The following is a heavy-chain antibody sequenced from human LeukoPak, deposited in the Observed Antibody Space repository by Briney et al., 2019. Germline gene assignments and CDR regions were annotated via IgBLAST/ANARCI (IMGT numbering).Heavy chain of an antibody. CDR1: GGSISSGDYY. D-gene: IGHD7-27*01. J-gene: IGHJ4*02. CDR3: ARQRWELGISDY. V-gene: IGHV4-30-4*01. CDR2: IYYSGST. Sequence: SETLSLTCTVSGGSISSGDYYWSWIRQPPGKGLEWIGYIYYSGSTNYNPSLKSRVTISVDTSKNQFSLKLSSVTAADTAVYYCARQRWELGISDYWGQGTLVTVSS.